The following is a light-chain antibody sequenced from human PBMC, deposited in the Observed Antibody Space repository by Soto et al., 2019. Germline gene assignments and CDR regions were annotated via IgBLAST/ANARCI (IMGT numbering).Light chain of an antibody. CDR1: QGIGNY. CDR2: AAS. CDR3: LQQNSFPQS. Sequence: DIPMTQSPSSLSASVGDRVTIICRASQGIGNYVGWYQQKPGKAPKRLIYAASNLESGVPPRFSGSGSGTEFTLTISTLQREDFAVYYCLQQNSFPQSFGGGTTVEIK. J-gene: IGKJ4*01. V-gene: IGKV1-17*01.